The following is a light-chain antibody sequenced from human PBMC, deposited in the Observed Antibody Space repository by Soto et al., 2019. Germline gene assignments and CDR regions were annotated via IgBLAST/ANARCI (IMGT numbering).Light chain of an antibody. CDR3: QQSYSGPLT. CDR1: PPISVY. J-gene: IGKJ4*01. V-gene: IGKV1-39*01. Sequence: DIRMTQSPSSLSAFVGDTVTITCQTGPPISVYLNWYQQKPGKAPKVLIYAASSLQSGVPSRFSGIGSGTDFTLSISSLQPEDFATYYCQQSYSGPLTFGGGTKVEIK. CDR2: AAS.